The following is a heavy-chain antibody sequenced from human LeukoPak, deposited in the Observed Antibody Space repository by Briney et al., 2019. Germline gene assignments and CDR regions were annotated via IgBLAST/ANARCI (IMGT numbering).Heavy chain of an antibody. J-gene: IGHJ5*02. Sequence: AETLSLTCAVYGGSFSGYYWSWIRQPPGKGLEWIGEINHSGSTNYNPSLKSRVTISVDTSKNQFSLKLSSVTAADTAVYYCARRYYYDSRTSCWFDPWGQGTLVTVSS. D-gene: IGHD3-22*01. CDR1: GGSFSGYY. CDR3: ARRYYYDSRTSCWFDP. V-gene: IGHV4-34*01. CDR2: INHSGST.